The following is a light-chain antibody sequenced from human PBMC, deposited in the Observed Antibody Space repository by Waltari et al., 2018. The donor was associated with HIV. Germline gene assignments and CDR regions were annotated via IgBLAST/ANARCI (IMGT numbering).Light chain of an antibody. CDR1: QSVSSY. CDR3: QQRGKST. J-gene: IGKJ4*01. V-gene: IGKV3-11*01. Sequence: EIVLTQSPATLSLSPAERATLSCRASQSVSSYLAWYQQKPGQAPRLLIYDASNRATGIPARFSGSGSGTDFTLTISSLEPEDFAVYYCQQRGKSTFGGGTKVEIK. CDR2: DAS.